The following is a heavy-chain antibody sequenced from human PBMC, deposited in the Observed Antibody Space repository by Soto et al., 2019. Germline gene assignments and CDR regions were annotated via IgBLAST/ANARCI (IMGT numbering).Heavy chain of an antibody. V-gene: IGHV4-39*01. Sequence: ASETLSLTCTVSGGSISSGGYYWTWIRQHPGKGLEWIGYIYNSGSTYYNPSLKSRVTISVDTSKNQFSLKLSSVTAADTAVYYCATRYLYSGYPDSYYYGMDVWGQGTTVTVSS. D-gene: IGHD5-12*01. J-gene: IGHJ6*02. CDR3: ATRYLYSGYPDSYYYGMDV. CDR2: IYNSGST. CDR1: GGSISSGGYY.